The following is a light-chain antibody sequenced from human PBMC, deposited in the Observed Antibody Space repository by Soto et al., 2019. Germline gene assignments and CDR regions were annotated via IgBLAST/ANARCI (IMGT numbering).Light chain of an antibody. CDR3: SSYTSSILYV. J-gene: IGLJ1*01. V-gene: IGLV2-14*01. CDR1: SSDVGGYNY. Sequence: LTQPASVSGSPGQSITISCTGTSSDVGGYNYVSWYQQHPGKAPKLMIYDVSNRPSGVSNRFSGSKSGNTASLTISGLQAEDEADYYCSSYTSSILYVFGTGTRSPS. CDR2: DVS.